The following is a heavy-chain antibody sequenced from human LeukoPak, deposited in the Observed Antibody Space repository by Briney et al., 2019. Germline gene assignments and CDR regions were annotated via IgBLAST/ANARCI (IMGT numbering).Heavy chain of an antibody. V-gene: IGHV3-53*05. D-gene: IGHD6-19*01. CDR2: IYNGGDT. CDR1: GFTVSNNY. J-gene: IGHJ6*02. Sequence: GGSLRLSCAASGFTVSNNYMSWVRQAPGKGLEWVSIIYNGGDTYYADSVKGRFTISRDNSKNTLYLQMNSLRAEDTAVYYCARDLSGSGWFDYYYYGMDVWGQGTTVTVSS. CDR3: ARDLSGSGWFDYYYYGMDV.